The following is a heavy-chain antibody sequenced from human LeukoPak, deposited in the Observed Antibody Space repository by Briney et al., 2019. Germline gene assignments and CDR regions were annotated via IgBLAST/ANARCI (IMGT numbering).Heavy chain of an antibody. J-gene: IGHJ4*02. Sequence: SETLSLTCTVSGGSIRSYYWSWIRQPPGKGLEWIGYIYYSGNTNYNPSLKSRVTISVDTSKSQFSLKLTSVTAADTAVYYCATLNHLSSSSGGRDYWGQGTLVTVSS. V-gene: IGHV4-59*01. D-gene: IGHD6-6*01. CDR1: GGSIRSYY. CDR2: IYYSGNT. CDR3: ATLNHLSSSSGGRDY.